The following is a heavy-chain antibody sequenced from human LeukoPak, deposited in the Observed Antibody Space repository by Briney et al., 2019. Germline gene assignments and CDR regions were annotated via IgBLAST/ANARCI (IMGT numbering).Heavy chain of an antibody. CDR2: IKQDGSEK. D-gene: IGHD5-12*01. V-gene: IGHV3-7*01. J-gene: IGHJ4*02. Sequence: GGSLRLSCVGSGFTFSSYWMHWVRQGPGKGLEWVANIKQDGSEKYYVDSVKGRFTISRDNAKNSLYLQMNSLRAEDTAVYYCTREATKTTTFDYWGQGTLVTVSS. CDR3: TREATKTTTFDY. CDR1: GFTFSSYW.